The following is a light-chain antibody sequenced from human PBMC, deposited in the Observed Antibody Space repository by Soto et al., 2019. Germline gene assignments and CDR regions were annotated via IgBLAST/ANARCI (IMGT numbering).Light chain of an antibody. V-gene: IGKV3-15*01. CDR3: QQYNNWPPDRT. Sequence: EIVMTQSPATLSVSPGERATLSCRASQSVSSNLAWYQQKPGQAPRLLIYGASTRATGIPARFSGSVSGKEFTLTISSLQSENFAIYFCQQYNNWPPDRTFGQGTKVEIK. J-gene: IGKJ1*01. CDR1: QSVSSN. CDR2: GAS.